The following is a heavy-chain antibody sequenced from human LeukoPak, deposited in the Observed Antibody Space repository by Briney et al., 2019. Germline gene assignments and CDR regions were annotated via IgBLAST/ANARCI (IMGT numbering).Heavy chain of an antibody. CDR2: VYYSGGTY. V-gene: IGHV4-59*01. J-gene: IGHJ3*02. CDR1: GGSISSYY. CDR3: ARGPIDAFDM. Sequence: PSETLSLTCSISGGSISSYYWSWIRQPPGKGLQWIGCVYYSGGTYYYNPSLKSRVSMSLDTSKNQLSLKLTSVTAADTAVYYCARGPIDAFDMWGHGTMVTVSS.